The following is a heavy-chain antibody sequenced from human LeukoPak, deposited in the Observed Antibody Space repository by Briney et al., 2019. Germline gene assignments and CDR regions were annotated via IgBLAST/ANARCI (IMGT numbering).Heavy chain of an antibody. CDR3: ASRDDFWSGYYTY. V-gene: IGHV3-53*01. J-gene: IGHJ4*02. CDR2: IYSGDNT. CDR1: GFSVGTNY. D-gene: IGHD3-3*01. Sequence: GGSLRLSCAASGFSVGTNYMTWVRQAPGKALQWVSVIYSGDNTYYADSVKGRFTISRDTPKNTLYLQMNSLRAEDTAVYYCASRDDFWSGYYTYWGQGTLVTVSS.